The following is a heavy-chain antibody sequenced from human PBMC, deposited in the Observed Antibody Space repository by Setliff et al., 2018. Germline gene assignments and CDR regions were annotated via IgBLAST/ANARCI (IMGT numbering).Heavy chain of an antibody. CDR3: ARAASGNSKYYFDY. V-gene: IGHV4-38-2*02. CDR1: GYSISSGYY. CDR2: MYQSGTT. Sequence: LSLTCTVSGYSISSGYYWGWIRQPPGKGLEWIGNMYQSGTTYYNAALQSRVTLSIDTSKNHFSLKVSSVTAADTAVYYCARAASGNSKYYFDYWGQGTLGTVS. J-gene: IGHJ4*02. D-gene: IGHD3-3*01.